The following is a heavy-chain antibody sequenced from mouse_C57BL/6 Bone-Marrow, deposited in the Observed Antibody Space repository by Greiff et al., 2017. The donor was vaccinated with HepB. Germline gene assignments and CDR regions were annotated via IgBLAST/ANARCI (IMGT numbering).Heavy chain of an antibody. CDR2: ISSGGSYT. Sequence: EVKLVESGGDLVKPGGSLKLSCAASGFTFSSYGMSWVRQTPDKRLEWVATISSGGSYTYYPDSVKGRFTISRDNAKNTLYLQMSSLKSEDTAMYYCASPMVSYYAMDYWGQGTSVTVSS. CDR3: ASPMVSYYAMDY. V-gene: IGHV5-6*01. CDR1: GFTFSSYG. J-gene: IGHJ4*01. D-gene: IGHD2-2*01.